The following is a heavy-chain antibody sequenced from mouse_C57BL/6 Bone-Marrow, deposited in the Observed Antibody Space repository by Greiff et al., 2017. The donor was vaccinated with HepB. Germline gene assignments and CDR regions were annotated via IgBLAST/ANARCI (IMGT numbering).Heavy chain of an antibody. CDR1: GYTFTGYW. CDR3: ARSTAIYYGNYDYAMDY. D-gene: IGHD2-1*01. V-gene: IGHV1-9*01. CDR2: ILPGSGST. J-gene: IGHJ4*01. Sequence: QVQLQQSGAELMKPGASVKLSCKATGYTFTGYWIEWVKQRPGHGLEWIGEILPGSGSTNYNEKFKGKATFTADTSSNTAYMQLRSLTTEDSAIYYCARSTAIYYGNYDYAMDYWGQGTSVTVSS.